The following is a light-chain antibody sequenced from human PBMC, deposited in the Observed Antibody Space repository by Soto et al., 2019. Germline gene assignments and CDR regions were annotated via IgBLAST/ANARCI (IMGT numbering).Light chain of an antibody. CDR2: DAS. J-gene: IGKJ5*01. CDR3: QQRSNWPT. CDR1: QSINYY. V-gene: IGKV3-11*01. Sequence: VWTQSPATLSLSPGERATLSCRASQSINYYLARYQQKPGQAPRLLIYDASNRATGIPARFSGSGSGTDFTLTISSLEPEDFAVYYCQQRSNWPTFGQGTRLEIK.